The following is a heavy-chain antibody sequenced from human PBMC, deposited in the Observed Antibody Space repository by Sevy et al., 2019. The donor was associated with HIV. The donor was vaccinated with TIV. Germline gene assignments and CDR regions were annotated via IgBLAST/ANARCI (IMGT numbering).Heavy chain of an antibody. V-gene: IGHV3-7*01. J-gene: IGHJ3*02. Sequence: GGSLRLSCAASGFTISSYWVTWVRQAPGKGLEWVANIKQDGSVKKYLDSVRGRFTISRDNAKNSVYLEMNSLRDEDTAVYYCARAGGWGNINHSNQILDIWGHGTKVTVSS. CDR3: ARAGGWGNINHSNQILDI. D-gene: IGHD3-16*01. CDR2: IKQDGSVK. CDR1: GFTISSYW.